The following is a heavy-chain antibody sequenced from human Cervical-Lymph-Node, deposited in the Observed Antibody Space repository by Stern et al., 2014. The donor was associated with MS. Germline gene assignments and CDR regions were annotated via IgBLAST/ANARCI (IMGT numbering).Heavy chain of an antibody. V-gene: IGHV5-51*03. CDR2: IYPGDSHT. J-gene: IGHJ3*02. CDR3: ARLGGSDDAFDI. D-gene: IGHD1-26*01. Sequence: EVQLVESGAEVKKPGESLKISCKGSGYNFSIYWIAWVRQMPVKGLEWMGIIYPGDSHTRYSPSFEGQVTISAEKSISTAYLQWSSLKASDTAMYYCARLGGSDDAFDIWGQGTMVTVSS. CDR1: GYNFSIYW.